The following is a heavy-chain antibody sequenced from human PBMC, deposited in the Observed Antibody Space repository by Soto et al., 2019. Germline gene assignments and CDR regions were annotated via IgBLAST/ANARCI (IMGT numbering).Heavy chain of an antibody. CDR2: IYYSGST. D-gene: IGHD2-2*01. J-gene: IGHJ4*02. CDR1: GGSISSSSYY. Sequence: QLQLQESGPGLVKPSETLSLTCTVSGGSISSSSYYWGWIRQPPGEGLEWIGGIYYSGSTYYNPSLKSRVTISLDTSNTMSSLTLSCVAAADTAVYYCASLADSFDCSSTSYYSYYFDYWGQGTLVTVSS. CDR3: ASLADSFDCSSTSYYSYYFDY. V-gene: IGHV4-39*01.